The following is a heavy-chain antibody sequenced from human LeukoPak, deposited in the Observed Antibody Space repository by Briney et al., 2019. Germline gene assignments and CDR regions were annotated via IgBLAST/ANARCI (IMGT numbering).Heavy chain of an antibody. CDR1: GFTFSSYA. J-gene: IGHJ4*02. CDR2: ISSNGGST. D-gene: IGHD2-8*01. V-gene: IGHV3-64*01. CDR3: ARDGDILGYCTNGVCPFDY. Sequence: PGGSLRLSCAASGFTFSSYAMHWVRQAPGKGLEYVSAISSNGGSTYYANSVKGRLTISRDNSKNTLYLQMGSLRAEDMAVYYCARDGDILGYCTNGVCPFDYWGQGTLVTVSS.